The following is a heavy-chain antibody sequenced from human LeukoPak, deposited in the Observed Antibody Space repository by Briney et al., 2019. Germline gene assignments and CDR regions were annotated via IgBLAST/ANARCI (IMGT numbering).Heavy chain of an antibody. J-gene: IGHJ4*02. CDR2: ISYDGHNE. Sequence: GGSLRLSCAASGLTFSTYAMHCVRQAPGKGLEWVAAISYDGHNEYYADSVKGRFTISRDNSKNTLFLQMNSLRAEDTAVYYCARDQGGQWLANHHRGHDYWGPGTLVTVSS. D-gene: IGHD6-19*01. CDR3: ARDQGGQWLANHHRGHDY. V-gene: IGHV3-30-3*01. CDR1: GLTFSTYA.